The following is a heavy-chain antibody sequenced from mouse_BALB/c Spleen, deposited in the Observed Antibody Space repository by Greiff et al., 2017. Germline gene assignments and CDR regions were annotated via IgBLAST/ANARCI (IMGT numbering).Heavy chain of an antibody. V-gene: IGHV3-2*02. CDR1: GYSITSDYA. CDR3: ARDRDYPYWYFDV. Sequence: EVKLQESGPGLVKPSQSLSLTCTVTGYSITSDYAWNWIRQFPGNKLEWMGYISYSGSTSYNPSLKSRISITRDTSKNQFFLQLNSVTTEDTATYYCARDRDYPYWYFDVWGAGTTVTVSS. D-gene: IGHD2-4*01. J-gene: IGHJ1*01. CDR2: ISYSGST.